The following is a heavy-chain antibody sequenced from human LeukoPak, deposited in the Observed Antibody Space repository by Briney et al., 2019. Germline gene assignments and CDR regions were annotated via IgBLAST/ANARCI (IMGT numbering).Heavy chain of an antibody. V-gene: IGHV3-48*04. J-gene: IGHJ3*02. D-gene: IGHD4-23*01. CDR2: IRSSSSTI. Sequence: PGGSLRLSCAASGFTFSSYSMNWVRQAPGKGLEWVSYIRSSSSTIYYADSVKGRFTISRDNAKNSLYLQMNSLRAEDTAVYYCARDLLGGDHLTGGGNSGVGAFDIWGQGTMVTVSS. CDR1: GFTFSSYS. CDR3: ARDLLGGDHLTGGGNSGVGAFDI.